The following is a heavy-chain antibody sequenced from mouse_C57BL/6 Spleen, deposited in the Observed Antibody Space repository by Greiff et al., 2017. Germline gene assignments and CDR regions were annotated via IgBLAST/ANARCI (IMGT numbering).Heavy chain of an antibody. D-gene: IGHD2-5*01. Sequence: VQLQQSGAELVLPGASVKLSCKASGYTFTSYWMHWVKQRPGQGLEWIGEIDPSDSYTNYNQKFKGKSTLTVDKSSSTAYMQLSSLTSEDSAVYYCTRSTDYSNSYYDYWGHGATLTVSS. CDR3: TRSTDYSNSYYDY. J-gene: IGHJ2*01. CDR1: GYTFTSYW. CDR2: IDPSDSYT. V-gene: IGHV1-69*01.